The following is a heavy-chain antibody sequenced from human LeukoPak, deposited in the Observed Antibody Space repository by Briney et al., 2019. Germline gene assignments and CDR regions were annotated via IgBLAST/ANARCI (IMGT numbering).Heavy chain of an antibody. CDR2: IYYSGST. D-gene: IGHD2-2*02. CDR1: GGSISSYY. CDR3: ASRRNCSSTSCYTRDWYFDL. V-gene: IGHV4-59*01. Sequence: PSETLSLTCTVSGGSISSYYWSWIRQPPGKGLEWIGYIYYSGSTNYNPSLKSRVTISVDTSKNQFSLKLSSVTAADTAVYYRASRRNCSSTSCYTRDWYFDLWGRGTLVTVSS. J-gene: IGHJ2*01.